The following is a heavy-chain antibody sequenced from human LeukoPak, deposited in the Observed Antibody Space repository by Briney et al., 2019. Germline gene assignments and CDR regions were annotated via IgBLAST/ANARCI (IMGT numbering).Heavy chain of an antibody. CDR2: ISGSGGST. Sequence: GSLRLSCAASGFTFISYAMSWVRQAPGKGLEWVSAISGSGGSTYYADSVKGRFTISRDNAKNSLYLQMNSLRDEDTAVYYCARQVGPTTSSNDYWGQGTLVTAYS. V-gene: IGHV3-23*01. J-gene: IGHJ4*02. CDR1: GFTFISYA. CDR3: ARQVGPTTSSNDY. D-gene: IGHD1-26*01.